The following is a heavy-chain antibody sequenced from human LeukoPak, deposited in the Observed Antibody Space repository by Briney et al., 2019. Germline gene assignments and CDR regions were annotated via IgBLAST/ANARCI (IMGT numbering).Heavy chain of an antibody. V-gene: IGHV3-53*01. CDR2: IYSGGGT. J-gene: IGHJ4*02. CDR1: GLTVSSNY. Sequence: GGSLRLSCAASGLTVSSNYMSWVRQAPGKGLEWVSVIYSGGGTYYADSVKGRFTISRDNSKNTLYLQMNSLKTEDTAVYYCTTDLVHNGWFGELLGFDYWGQGTLVTVSS. CDR3: TTDLVHNGWFGELLGFDY. D-gene: IGHD3-10*01.